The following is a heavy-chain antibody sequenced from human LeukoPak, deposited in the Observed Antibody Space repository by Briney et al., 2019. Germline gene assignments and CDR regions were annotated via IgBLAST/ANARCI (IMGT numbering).Heavy chain of an antibody. CDR2: IIPILGIA. Sequence: SVKVSCKASGGTFSSYAISWVRQAPGQGLEWMGRIIPILGIANYAQKFQGRVTITADKSTSTAYMELSSLRSEDTAVYYCARREVESGYDFDYWGQGTLVTVSS. V-gene: IGHV1-69*04. CDR3: ARREVESGYDFDY. D-gene: IGHD5-12*01. CDR1: GGTFSSYA. J-gene: IGHJ4*02.